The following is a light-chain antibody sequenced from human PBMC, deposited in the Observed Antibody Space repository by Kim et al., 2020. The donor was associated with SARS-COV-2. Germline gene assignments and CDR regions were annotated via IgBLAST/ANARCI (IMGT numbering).Light chain of an antibody. Sequence: GDKHTSWYQQRPGQSPILVIYQDKRRPSGIPERFSGSNSGNTATLTISETQTLDEADYFCQAWDSNTCVFGTGTKVTVL. CDR1: GDKH. CDR3: QAWDSNTCV. J-gene: IGLJ1*01. CDR2: QDK. V-gene: IGLV3-1*01.